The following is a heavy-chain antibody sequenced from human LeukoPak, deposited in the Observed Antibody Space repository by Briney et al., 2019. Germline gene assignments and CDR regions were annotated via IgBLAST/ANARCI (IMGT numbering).Heavy chain of an antibody. D-gene: IGHD6-19*01. J-gene: IGHJ4*02. CDR2: IPYDGNNK. Sequence: GGSLRLSCAASGFAFSRHGIHWIRQAPGKGLEWVAFIPYDGNNKFYADSVKGRFTISRDNSRNTLFLQMSSLRPDDTAVYYCAKGGAQQAVYYFDYWGQGTLVTVSS. CDR1: GFAFSRHG. CDR3: AKGGAQQAVYYFDY. V-gene: IGHV3-30*02.